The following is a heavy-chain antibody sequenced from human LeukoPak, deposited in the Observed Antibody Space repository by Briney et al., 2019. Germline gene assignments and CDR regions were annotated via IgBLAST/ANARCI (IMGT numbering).Heavy chain of an antibody. V-gene: IGHV3-23*01. CDR2: ISGSGGST. CDR1: GFTFSSYG. CDR3: AKAGIYSSGWYVGY. D-gene: IGHD6-19*01. J-gene: IGHJ4*02. Sequence: GVSLRLSCAASGFTFSSYGMSWVRQAPGKGLEWVSAISGSGGSTYYADSVKGRFTISRDNSENTLYLQMNSLRAEDTAVYYCAKAGIYSSGWYVGYWGQGTLVTVSS.